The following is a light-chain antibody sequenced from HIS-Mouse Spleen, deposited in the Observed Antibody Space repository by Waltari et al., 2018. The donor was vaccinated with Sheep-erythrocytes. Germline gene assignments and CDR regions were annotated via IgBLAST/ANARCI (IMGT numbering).Light chain of an antibody. Sequence: QSALTHPRSVSGSPGQSVTISCTGTTSDVGGYNSVSWYQHHPGKAPKLMIYDVSKRPSGVPDRFSGSKSGNKAYLTISGIQAEDEADYYCCSYAGSYTFWVFGGGTKLTVL. V-gene: IGLV2-11*01. CDR1: TSDVGGYNS. CDR2: DVS. CDR3: CSYAGSYTFWV. J-gene: IGLJ3*02.